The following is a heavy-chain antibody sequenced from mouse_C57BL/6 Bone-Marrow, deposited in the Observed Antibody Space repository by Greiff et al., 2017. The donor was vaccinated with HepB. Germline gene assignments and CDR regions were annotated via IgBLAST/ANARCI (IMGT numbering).Heavy chain of an antibody. J-gene: IGHJ4*01. Sequence: VKLMESGPGLVQPSQSLSITCTVSGFSLTSYGVHWVRQSPGKGLEWLGVIWSGGSTDYNAAFISRLSISKDNSKSQVFFKMNSLQADDTAIYYCARSIDYGSCYAMDYWGQGTSVTVSS. CDR1: GFSLTSYG. D-gene: IGHD1-1*01. CDR3: ARSIDYGSCYAMDY. CDR2: IWSGGST. V-gene: IGHV2-2*01.